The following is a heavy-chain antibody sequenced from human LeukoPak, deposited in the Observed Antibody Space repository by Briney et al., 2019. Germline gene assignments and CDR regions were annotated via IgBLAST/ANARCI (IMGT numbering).Heavy chain of an antibody. J-gene: IGHJ4*02. D-gene: IGHD3-9*01. CDR2: MSSSGHKI. Sequence: GGSLRLSCAASGFTFSRYSMNWVRQAPGKGLEWVAYMSSSGHKIQYADSVRGRFSISRDDAKDSLYLQMSSMRAEDSAVYYCVRGPFNFDNYWGQGTLVTVSS. V-gene: IGHV3-48*04. CDR1: GFTFSRYS. CDR3: VRGPFNFDNY.